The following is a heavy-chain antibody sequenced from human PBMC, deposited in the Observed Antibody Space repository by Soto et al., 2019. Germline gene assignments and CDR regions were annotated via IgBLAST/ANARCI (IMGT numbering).Heavy chain of an antibody. CDR2: IVVGSGNT. J-gene: IGHJ6*02. Sequence: ASVKVSCKASGFTFTSSAVQWVRQARGQRLEWIGWIVVGSGNTNYAQKFQERVTITRDMSTSTAYMELSSLRSEDTAVYYCAADNFLGGRLDYYYYGMDVWGQGTTVTVSS. D-gene: IGHD2-15*01. CDR3: AADNFLGGRLDYYYYGMDV. V-gene: IGHV1-58*01. CDR1: GFTFTSSA.